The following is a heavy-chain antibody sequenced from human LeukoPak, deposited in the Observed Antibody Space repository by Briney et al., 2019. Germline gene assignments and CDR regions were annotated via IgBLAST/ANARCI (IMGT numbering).Heavy chain of an antibody. CDR3: ARVGSRYCSGANCYDGF. V-gene: IGHV3-7*04. Sequence: PGGSLRLSCAASGFTFRSYWMRWVRQAPGKGLEWVADIKQDGSATYYVDSVRGRFTISRDNAKNSLYLQMNSLRAEDTAIYYCARVGSRYCSGANCYDGFWGQGTLVSVSS. J-gene: IGHJ4*02. D-gene: IGHD2-15*01. CDR1: GFTFRSYW. CDR2: IKQDGSAT.